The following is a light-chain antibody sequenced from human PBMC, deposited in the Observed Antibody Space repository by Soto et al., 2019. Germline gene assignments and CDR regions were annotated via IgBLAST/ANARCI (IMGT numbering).Light chain of an antibody. CDR3: SSFAGSNYYV. CDR2: EVN. CDR1: GSDIGAYPY. V-gene: IGLV2-8*01. J-gene: IGLJ1*01. Sequence: QSALTQPPSASGSLGQSVTISCTGSGSDIGAYPYVSWYQQHAGKPPKLIIYEVNERPSGVPDRFSGSKTGTTASLTVSGLQCEDEADYFSSSFAGSNYYVFXSGTKVTVL.